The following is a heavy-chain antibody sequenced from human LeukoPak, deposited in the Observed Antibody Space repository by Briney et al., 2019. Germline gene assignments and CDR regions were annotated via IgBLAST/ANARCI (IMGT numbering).Heavy chain of an antibody. CDR1: GGSISSYY. CDR2: IYYSGST. V-gene: IGHV4-59*01. J-gene: IGHJ4*02. D-gene: IGHD2-2*01. Sequence: SETLSLTCTVSGGSISSYYWSWIRQPPGKGLEWIGHIYYSGSTNYNPSLKSRVTISVDTSKNQFSLKLSSVTAADTAVYYCARGGGYCSSTSCYHFDYWGQGTLVTVSS. CDR3: ARGGGYCSSTSCYHFDY.